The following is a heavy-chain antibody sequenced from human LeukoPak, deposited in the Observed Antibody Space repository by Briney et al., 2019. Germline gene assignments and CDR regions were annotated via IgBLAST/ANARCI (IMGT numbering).Heavy chain of an antibody. CDR2: ISSDGSST. J-gene: IGHJ4*02. CDR1: GFTFSSYW. CDR3: ARGGVRGSIDY. D-gene: IGHD3-10*01. Sequence: GGSLRLSCAASGFTFSSYWMHWVRQAPGKGLVWVSRISSDGSSTSFADSVKGRFTISTDNAKNTLYLQMNSLRADDTAVYYCARGGVRGSIDYWGQGTLVTVSS. V-gene: IGHV3-74*01.